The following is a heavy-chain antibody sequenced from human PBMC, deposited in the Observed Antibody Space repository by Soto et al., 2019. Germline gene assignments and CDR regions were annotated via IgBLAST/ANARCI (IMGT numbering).Heavy chain of an antibody. CDR2: INPGGSST. D-gene: IGHD5-12*01. CDR1: RFTFRSYA. CDR3: VKEWTPRRAFDY. J-gene: IGHJ4*02. Sequence: VQLLESGGGLVQPGGSLRLSCVASRFTFRSYAMSWVRQAPGKGLEWVSGINPGGSSTFYADAVRGRFTISRDNAKNTVYLQMNSLRVEDTAKYYCVKEWTPRRAFDYWGQGTPVTVSS. V-gene: IGHV3-23*01.